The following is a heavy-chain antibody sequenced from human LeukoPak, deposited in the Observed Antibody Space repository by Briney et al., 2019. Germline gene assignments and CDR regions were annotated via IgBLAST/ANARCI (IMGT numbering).Heavy chain of an antibody. CDR2: IYYSGST. Sequence: PSETLPLTCTVSGGSISSSSYYWGWIRQPPGKGLEWIGSIYYSGSTYYNPSLKGRVTISVDTSKNQFSLKLSSVTAADTAVYYCARDHGGNSGDNWFDPWGQGTLVTVSS. CDR1: GGSISSSSYY. CDR3: ARDHGGNSGDNWFDP. D-gene: IGHD4-23*01. J-gene: IGHJ5*02. V-gene: IGHV4-39*07.